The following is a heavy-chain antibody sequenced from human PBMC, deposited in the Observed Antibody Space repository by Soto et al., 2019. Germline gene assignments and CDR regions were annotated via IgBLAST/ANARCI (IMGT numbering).Heavy chain of an antibody. D-gene: IGHD6-19*01. CDR3: ARDIPRIAVAGTFAY. V-gene: IGHV1-18*01. CDR2: SSAYNGNT. CDR1: GYTFTSYG. Sequence: ASVKVSCKASGYTFTSYGISWVRQAPGQGLEWMGWSSAYNGNTNYAQKLQGRVTMTTDTSTSTAYMELRSLRSDDTAVYYCARDIPRIAVAGTFAYWGQRTLVNVSS. J-gene: IGHJ4*02.